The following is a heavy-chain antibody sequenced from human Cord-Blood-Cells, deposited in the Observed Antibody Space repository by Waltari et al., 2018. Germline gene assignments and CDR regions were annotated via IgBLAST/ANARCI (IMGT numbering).Heavy chain of an antibody. CDR1: GYTFTSYY. J-gene: IGHJ4*02. V-gene: IGHV1-46*03. Sequence: QVQLVQSGAEVKKPGASVKVSCKASGYTFTSYYMHWVRQARGQGLEWMGIINPSGGSTSYAQKFQDRVTMTRDTSTSTVYMELSSLRSEDTAVYYCARDPGIAAAGYYFDYWGQGTLVTVSS. CDR3: ARDPGIAAAGYYFDY. CDR2: INPSGGST. D-gene: IGHD6-13*01.